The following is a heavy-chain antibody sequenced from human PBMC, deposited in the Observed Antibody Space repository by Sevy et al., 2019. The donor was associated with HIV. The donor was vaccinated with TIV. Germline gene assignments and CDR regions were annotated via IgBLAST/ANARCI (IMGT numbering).Heavy chain of an antibody. Sequence: GGSLRLSCEGSGFSFSRSPMHWVRQAPGKGLEWVAVMSYNGNRKYNEYSVKGRFTISRDDSKNTVFLQMNSLRVEDTGVYYCAREGVLMGGSIVSSGMDVWGQGTTVTVSS. J-gene: IGHJ6*02. CDR2: MSYNGNRK. V-gene: IGHV3-30-3*01. D-gene: IGHD3-16*02. CDR3: AREGVLMGGSIVSSGMDV. CDR1: GFSFSRSP.